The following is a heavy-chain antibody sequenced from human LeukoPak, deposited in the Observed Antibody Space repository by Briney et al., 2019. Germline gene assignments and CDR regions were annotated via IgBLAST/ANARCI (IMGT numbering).Heavy chain of an antibody. V-gene: IGHV3-53*01. D-gene: IGHD1-26*01. CDR1: GFSVSSSF. CDR3: AREVGSGAYLAHAFDV. J-gene: IGHJ3*01. CDR2: IYSGGSGGNI. Sequence: PGGSLRLSCVASGFSVSSSFMSWVRQAPGKGLEWVSLIYSGGSGGNIYYADSVKGRFTISRDNSRNQLYLQMNSLRAEDTAVYYCAREVGSGAYLAHAFDVWGQGTVVTVSS.